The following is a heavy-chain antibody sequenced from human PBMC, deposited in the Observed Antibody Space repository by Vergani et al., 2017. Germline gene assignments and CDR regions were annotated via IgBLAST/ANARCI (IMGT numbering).Heavy chain of an antibody. CDR1: GFTFSSYA. CDR3: APAVAGTFDY. J-gene: IGHJ4*02. CDR2: ISGSGGST. D-gene: IGHD6-19*01. V-gene: IGHV3-23*01. Sequence: EVQLLESGGGLVQPGGSLRLSCAASGFTFSSYAMSWVRQAPGKGLEWVSAISGSGGSTYYADSVKGRFTISRDNSKNTLYLQMNSLRGEDTAIYYCAPAVAGTFDYWGQGTLVTVSS.